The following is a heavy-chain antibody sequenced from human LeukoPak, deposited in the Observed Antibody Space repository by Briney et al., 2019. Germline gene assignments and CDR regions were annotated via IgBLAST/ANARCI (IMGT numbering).Heavy chain of an antibody. J-gene: IGHJ4*02. V-gene: IGHV4-59*01. CDR2: IYYSGST. Sequence: SETLSLTCTVSSGSISSYYRSWIRQPPGKGLEWIGYIYYSGSTNYNPSLKSRVTISVDTSKNQFSLKLSSVTAADTAVYYCAGALRLGELSSKAVDYWGQGTLVTVSS. D-gene: IGHD3-16*02. CDR1: SGSISSYY. CDR3: AGALRLGELSSKAVDY.